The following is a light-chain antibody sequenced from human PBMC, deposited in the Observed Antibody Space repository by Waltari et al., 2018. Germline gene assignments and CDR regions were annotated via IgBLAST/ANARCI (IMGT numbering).Light chain of an antibody. V-gene: IGKV4-1*01. CDR2: WAS. J-gene: IGKJ1*01. Sequence: DIVMTQSPDALAVSLGERATINCKSSQSVLCSVNNKNYLAWYQQKPGQPPKLLIYWASARESGVPDRFSGSGSGTDFTLTITSLQAEDVAVYYCHQYSTTPWTFGQGTKVEI. CDR1: QSVLCSVNNKNY. CDR3: HQYSTTPWT.